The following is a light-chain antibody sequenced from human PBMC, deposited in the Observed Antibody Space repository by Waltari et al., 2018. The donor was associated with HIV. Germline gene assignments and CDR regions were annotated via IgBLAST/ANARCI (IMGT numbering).Light chain of an antibody. J-gene: IGLJ1*01. V-gene: IGLV3-21*02. CDR2: DDD. CDR3: QVWDSSSDHSV. CDR1: NIGSNS. Sequence: SYVLTQPPSVSVAPGQAARISCGGFNIGSNSVPWYQQKPGQAPLLVVYDDDDRPSGIPERFAGSNSENTAALTISRVEAGDEADYYCQVWDSSSDHSVFGTGTKVTVL.